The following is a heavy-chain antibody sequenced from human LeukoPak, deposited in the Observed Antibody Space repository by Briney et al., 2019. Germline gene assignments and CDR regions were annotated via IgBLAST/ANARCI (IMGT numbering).Heavy chain of an antibody. CDR3: ARDVNGYRDY. V-gene: IGHV3-7*01. D-gene: IGHD2-8*01. CDR1: GFTFSSYW. Sequence: PGGPLRLSCTASGFTFSSYWMTWVRQAPGKGLEWVANIKQDGSENYYVDSVTGRFTISRDNAKNSLYLQMNSLRGEDTAVYYCARDVNGYRDYWGQGTLVTVSS. J-gene: IGHJ4*02. CDR2: IKQDGSEN.